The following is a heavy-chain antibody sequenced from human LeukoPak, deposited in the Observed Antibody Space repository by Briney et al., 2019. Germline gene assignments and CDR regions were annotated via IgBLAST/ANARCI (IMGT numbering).Heavy chain of an antibody. Sequence: PSETLSLTCAVYGGSFSGYYWSWIRQPPGKGLEWVSAISGSGGSTYYADSVKGRFTISRDNSKNTLYLQMNSLRAEDTAVYYCAKDRQYSSSPRYFDYWGQGTLVTVSS. CDR1: GGSFSGYY. D-gene: IGHD6-6*01. J-gene: IGHJ4*02. V-gene: IGHV3-23*01. CDR2: ISGSGGST. CDR3: AKDRQYSSSPRYFDY.